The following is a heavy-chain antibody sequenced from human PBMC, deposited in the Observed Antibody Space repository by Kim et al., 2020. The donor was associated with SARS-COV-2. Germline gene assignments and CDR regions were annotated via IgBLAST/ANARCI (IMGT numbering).Heavy chain of an antibody. J-gene: IGHJ6*02. D-gene: IGHD3-16*01. CDR1: GGTFSSYA. CDR2: IIPIFGTA. CDR3: ARDFGGAGDYYYYGMDV. V-gene: IGHV1-69*13. Sequence: SVKVSCKASGGTFSSYAISWVRQAPGQGLEWMGGIIPIFGTANYAQKFQGRVTITADESTSTAYMELSSLRSEDTAVYYCARDFGGAGDYYYYGMDVWGQGTTVTVSS.